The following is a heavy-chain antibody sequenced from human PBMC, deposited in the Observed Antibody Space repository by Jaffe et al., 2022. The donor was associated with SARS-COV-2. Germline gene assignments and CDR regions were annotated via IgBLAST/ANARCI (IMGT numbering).Heavy chain of an antibody. CDR1: GFTFSRYG. CDR2: TWYDGTNK. D-gene: IGHD2-2*01. CDR3: AKAPCSTSCYGDV. J-gene: IGHJ6*02. V-gene: IGHV3-33*06. Sequence: QVRLVESGGGVVQPGRSLRLSCAASGFTFSRYGMHWVRQAPGRGLEWVAVTWYDGTNKYYADSVKGRFTISRDNAKNTLYLEMNSLRAEDTAVYYCAKAPCSTSCYGDVWGQGTMVTVSS.